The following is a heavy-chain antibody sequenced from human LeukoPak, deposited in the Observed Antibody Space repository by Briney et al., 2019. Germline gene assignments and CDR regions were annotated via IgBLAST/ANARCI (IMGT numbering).Heavy chain of an antibody. D-gene: IGHD5-18*01. J-gene: IGHJ4*02. Sequence: GALRLSCAASGFTFSTYGMHWVRQAPGKGLEWVAFIRYDGYDKYYADSVKGRFTISRDNFKDTLYLQMNSLSAEDTAVYYCAKGEYSYGYVDYWGQGALVTVSS. CDR3: AKGEYSYGYVDY. CDR2: IRYDGYDK. V-gene: IGHV3-30*02. CDR1: GFTFSTYG.